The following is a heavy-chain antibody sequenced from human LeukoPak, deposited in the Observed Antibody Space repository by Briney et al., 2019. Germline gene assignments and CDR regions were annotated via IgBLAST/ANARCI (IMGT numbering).Heavy chain of an antibody. V-gene: IGHV1-46*01. J-gene: IGHJ4*02. CDR1: GYTFTSYY. CDR2: INPSGGST. CDR3: ARAGYYDSSGYPYYFDY. Sequence: ASVKVSCKGSGYTFTSYYMHWVRQAPGQGLEWMGIINPSGGSTSYAQKFQGRVTMTRDTSTSTVYMELSSLRSEDTAVYYCARAGYYDSSGYPYYFDYWGQGTLVTVSS. D-gene: IGHD3-22*01.